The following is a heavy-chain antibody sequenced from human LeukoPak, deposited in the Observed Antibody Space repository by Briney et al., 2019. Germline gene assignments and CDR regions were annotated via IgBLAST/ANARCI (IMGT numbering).Heavy chain of an antibody. CDR2: INPGDGST. Sequence: GASVKVSCKTSGHTFTNHYLHWVRQAPGQGLEWVGIINPGDGSTNYAQMFRGRVTMTRDKSTSTVYMELSSLRSDDTAVYYCTRVGQLVFNYWGQGTLVTVSS. D-gene: IGHD6-6*01. CDR3: TRVGQLVFNY. J-gene: IGHJ4*02. V-gene: IGHV1-46*03. CDR1: GHTFTNHY.